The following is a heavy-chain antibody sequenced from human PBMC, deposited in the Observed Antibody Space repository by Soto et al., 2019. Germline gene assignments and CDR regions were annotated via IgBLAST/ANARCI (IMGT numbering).Heavy chain of an antibody. CDR2: ISGSGGRT. J-gene: IGHJ4*02. CDR1: GITFSSYA. Sequence: GGSLRLSCAASGITFSSYAMSWVRQAPGKGLEWVSAISGSGGRTYYADSVKGRFTISRDNSKNTLYLEMNSLRAEDTAVYYCAKEIVGGSSGWYSGGVDYWGQGTLVTVSS. D-gene: IGHD6-19*01. CDR3: AKEIVGGSSGWYSGGVDY. V-gene: IGHV3-23*01.